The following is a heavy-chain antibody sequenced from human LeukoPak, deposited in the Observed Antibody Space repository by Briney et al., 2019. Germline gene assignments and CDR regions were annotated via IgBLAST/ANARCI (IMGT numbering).Heavy chain of an antibody. J-gene: IGHJ4*02. CDR1: GFTFSSYA. CDR2: IWCDGNNK. CDR3: ARGNPAVGDY. D-gene: IGHD4-23*01. Sequence: TGGSLRLSCAASGFTFSSYAMHWVRQAPGKGLEWVADIWCDGNNKYYADSVKGRFTISRDNSKNTLYLQMNSLRAEDTAVYYCARGNPAVGDYWGQGTLVTVSS. V-gene: IGHV3-33*08.